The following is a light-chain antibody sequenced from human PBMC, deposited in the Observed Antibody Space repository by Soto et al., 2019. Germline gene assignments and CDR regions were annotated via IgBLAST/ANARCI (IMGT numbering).Light chain of an antibody. J-gene: IGKJ4*01. Sequence: EIVVTQSPATLSVSPGERATLSCRASQSVSSNLAWYQHKPGQAPRLLIYGASTRATGIPARFSGSGSGTEFTLTISSLQSEDFAVYFCQQYNTWPPLTFGGGTKVEI. V-gene: IGKV3-15*01. CDR3: QQYNTWPPLT. CDR2: GAS. CDR1: QSVSSN.